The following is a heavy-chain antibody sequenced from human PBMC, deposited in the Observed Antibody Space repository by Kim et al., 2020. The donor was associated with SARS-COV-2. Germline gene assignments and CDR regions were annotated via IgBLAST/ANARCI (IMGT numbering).Heavy chain of an antibody. CDR2: MNPNSGNT. CDR3: ARVRGDYLGLLLDY. CDR1: GYTFTSYD. J-gene: IGHJ4*02. D-gene: IGHD4-17*01. Sequence: ASVKVSCKASGYTFTSYDINWVRQATGQGLEWMGWMNPNSGNTGYAQKFQGRVTMTRNTSISTAYMELSSLRSEDTAVYYCARVRGDYLGLLLDYWGQGTLVTVSS. V-gene: IGHV1-8*01.